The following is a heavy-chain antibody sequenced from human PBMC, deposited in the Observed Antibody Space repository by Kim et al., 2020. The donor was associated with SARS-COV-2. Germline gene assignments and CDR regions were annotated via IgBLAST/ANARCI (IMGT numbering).Heavy chain of an antibody. CDR2: IRSKANSDTT. J-gene: IGHJ6*02. V-gene: IGHV3-73*01. CDR1: GFTFSSSW. D-gene: IGHD2-15*01. CDR3: TSVLGTDLGCCCTSGV. Sequence: GGSLRLSCAASGFTFSSSWMHWVRQAPGKGLEWVGRIRSKANSDTTAYGAPVKARFTISRDDSKNTPYLQMNSLETEDTAVYYCTSVLGTDLGCCCTSGVWGQGTTVTVSS.